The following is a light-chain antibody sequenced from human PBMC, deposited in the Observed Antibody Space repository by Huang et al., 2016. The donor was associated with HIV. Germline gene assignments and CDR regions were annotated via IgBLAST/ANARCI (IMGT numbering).Light chain of an antibody. CDR1: HIVSSGF. J-gene: IGKJ2*01. V-gene: IGKV3-20*01. CDR2: GAS. Sequence: EIVLTQSPGTLSLSPGERATLSCRASHIVSSGFLAWYQQRPGQAPRRLIYGASRRASGIPDRFSASGSATDFTLTISRLEPEDFAVYFCQQYGSSPYTFGQGTNIEIK. CDR3: QQYGSSPYT.